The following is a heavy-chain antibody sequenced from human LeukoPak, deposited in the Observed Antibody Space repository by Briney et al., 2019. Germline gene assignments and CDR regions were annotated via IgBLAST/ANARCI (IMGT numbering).Heavy chain of an antibody. Sequence: SETLSLTCTVSGASFSSGDQYWDWLRQSPGKGLEWIGSIHPSGSLYNNPSLESRVTISIDTSKNQFSLNLNSVTAADTAVYFCSRGLDSRKLGYWGQGTLVTVSS. CDR1: GASFSSGDQY. CDR2: IHPSGSL. CDR3: SRGLDSRKLGY. V-gene: IGHV4-31*03. D-gene: IGHD3-22*01. J-gene: IGHJ4*02.